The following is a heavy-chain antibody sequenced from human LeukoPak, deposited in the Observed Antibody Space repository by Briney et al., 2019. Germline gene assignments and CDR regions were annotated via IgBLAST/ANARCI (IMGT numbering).Heavy chain of an antibody. V-gene: IGHV3-21*01. CDR2: ISSGSSYI. CDR3: ARGRTYYYDTSGSYSNWYFDL. D-gene: IGHD3-22*01. Sequence: GGSLRLSCAASGFTFSSYTMNWVRQAPGKGLEWVSYISSGSSYIYYADSVKGRFTISRDNAKNSLYLQMNSLRAEDTAVYYCARGRTYYYDTSGSYSNWYFDLWGRGTLVTVSS. CDR1: GFTFSSYT. J-gene: IGHJ2*01.